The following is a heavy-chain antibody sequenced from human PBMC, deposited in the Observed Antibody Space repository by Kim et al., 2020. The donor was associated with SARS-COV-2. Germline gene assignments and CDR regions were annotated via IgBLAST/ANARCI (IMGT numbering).Heavy chain of an antibody. CDR3: ASDTYNFYAMDI. CDR2: INPKNGGT. V-gene: IGHV1-2*04. CDR1: GYTLSDHY. D-gene: IGHD3-10*01. Sequence: ASVKVSCKASGYTLSDHYLHWVRLAPGQGLEWMGWINPKNGGTHYAQRLEGLATLTTDTPINTAYMDPGRLRSGDTAIYYCASDTYNFYAMDIWGQGTT. J-gene: IGHJ6*02.